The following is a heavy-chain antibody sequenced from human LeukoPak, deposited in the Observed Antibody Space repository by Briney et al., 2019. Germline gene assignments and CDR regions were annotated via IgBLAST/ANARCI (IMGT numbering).Heavy chain of an antibody. CDR1: GFTFSSYS. J-gene: IGHJ4*02. CDR3: ARLGYDSSGF. CDR2: ISSRSATI. V-gene: IGHV3-48*01. Sequence: GGSLRLSCAASGFTFSSYSMNWVRQAPGKWLEWVSYISSRSATIYYADSVKGRFTISRDNAKNSLYLQMNSLRAEDTAVYYCARLGYDSSGFWGQGTLVTVSS. D-gene: IGHD3-22*01.